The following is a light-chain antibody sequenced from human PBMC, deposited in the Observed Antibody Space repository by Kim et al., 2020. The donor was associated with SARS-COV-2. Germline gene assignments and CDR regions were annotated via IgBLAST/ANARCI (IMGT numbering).Light chain of an antibody. Sequence: EIVMTQSPATLSVSPGERATLSCRASQSVSSNLAWYQQKPGQAPRLLIYGASTRATGIPARFSGSGSGTEFTLTISSLQSEDFAVYYWQQYNNWPPAFGGGTKVDIK. V-gene: IGKV3D-15*01. J-gene: IGKJ4*01. CDR3: QQYNNWPPA. CDR1: QSVSSN. CDR2: GAS.